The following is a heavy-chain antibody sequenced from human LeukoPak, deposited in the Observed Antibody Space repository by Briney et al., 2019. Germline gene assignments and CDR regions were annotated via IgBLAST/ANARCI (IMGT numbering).Heavy chain of an antibody. CDR2: INYSGST. D-gene: IGHD5-12*01. CDR3: ARILKRYSGYDLGRKINNWFDP. CDR1: GGSFSGYY. Sequence: SETLSLTCAVYGGSFSGYYWSWIRQPPGKGLEWIGEINYSGSTNSNPSLKSRVTISVDTSKNQFSLKLSSVTAADTAVHYCARILKRYSGYDLGRKINNWFDPWGQGTLVTVSS. J-gene: IGHJ5*02. V-gene: IGHV4-34*01.